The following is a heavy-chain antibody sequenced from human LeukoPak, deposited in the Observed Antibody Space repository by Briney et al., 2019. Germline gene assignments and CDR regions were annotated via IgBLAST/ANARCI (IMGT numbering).Heavy chain of an antibody. J-gene: IGHJ4*02. Sequence: GESLKISCKGSGYSFTNYWIGWVRQMPGKGLECMGIIYPGDSDTKYSPSFQGQVTISVDKSISTAYLQWSSLKASDTAMYYCARLWFGEFRPPIDYWGQGTLVTVSS. CDR2: IYPGDSDT. CDR3: ARLWFGEFRPPIDY. CDR1: GYSFTNYW. V-gene: IGHV5-51*01. D-gene: IGHD3-10*01.